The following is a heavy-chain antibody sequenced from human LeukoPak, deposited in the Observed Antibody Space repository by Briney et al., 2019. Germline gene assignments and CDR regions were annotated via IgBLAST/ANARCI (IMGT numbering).Heavy chain of an antibody. Sequence: PGGSLRLSCVASGFSFSVSVMSWVRQAPGKGLEWVSAISGDAGVTYYAASVKGRFTISRDNSKNAVYLQMNSLRAEDTAVYYCARWEGNGYYFDYRGQGTLVTVSS. J-gene: IGHJ4*02. CDR3: ARWEGNGYYFDY. CDR2: ISGDAGVT. CDR1: GFSFSVSV. V-gene: IGHV3-23*01. D-gene: IGHD3-22*01.